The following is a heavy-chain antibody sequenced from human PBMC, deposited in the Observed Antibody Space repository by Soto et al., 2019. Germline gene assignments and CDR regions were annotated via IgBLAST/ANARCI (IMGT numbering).Heavy chain of an antibody. J-gene: IGHJ6*02. Sequence: QVQLVESGGGVVQPGRSLILSCAASGFTFSSYGMQWVRQAPGKGLERVAVISYDVSNKYYADSVKGRFNISRDNSKNTLYMQMNSLGAEDTAVYSCAKTGAPYSYCYSYDYYYGMEVWGQGTTVTVS. D-gene: IGHD5-18*01. CDR2: ISYDVSNK. CDR1: GFTFSSYG. CDR3: AKTGAPYSYCYSYDYYYGMEV. V-gene: IGHV3-30*18.